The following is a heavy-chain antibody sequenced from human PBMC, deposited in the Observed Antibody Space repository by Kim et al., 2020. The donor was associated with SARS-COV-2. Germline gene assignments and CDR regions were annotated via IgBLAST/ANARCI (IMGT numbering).Heavy chain of an antibody. CDR2: IVGSGLAS. V-gene: IGHV3-23*01. J-gene: IGHJ4*02. D-gene: IGHD1-20*01. CDR3: ARDSGANWNQYYFKY. Sequence: GGSLRLSCAGSGITFSSNAMPWVRQAPGKGLEWVSTIVGSGLASYYADSVKGRFTISRDNSKTTLFLQMNSLRAEDTAVYYCARDSGANWNQYYFKYWGQGTPVTVSS. CDR1: GITFSSNA.